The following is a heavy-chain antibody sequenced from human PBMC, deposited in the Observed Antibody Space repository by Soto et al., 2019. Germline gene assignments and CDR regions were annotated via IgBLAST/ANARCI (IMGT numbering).Heavy chain of an antibody. Sequence: QVHLVQSGAEVKKPGASVKVSCKASGYSFTDYYTHWVRQAPGQGLEWMGWINTKTGGTNYAQRVQGRVTMTGDTSINTAYMELSRLRSDDTAVYYCARVGPTGWFDPWGQGTVVTVSS. J-gene: IGHJ5*02. CDR1: GYSFTDYY. CDR3: ARVGPTGWFDP. CDR2: INTKTGGT. V-gene: IGHV1-2*02.